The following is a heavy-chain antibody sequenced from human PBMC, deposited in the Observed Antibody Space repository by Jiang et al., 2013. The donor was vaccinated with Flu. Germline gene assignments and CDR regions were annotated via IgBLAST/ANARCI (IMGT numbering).Heavy chain of an antibody. Sequence: GSGLVKPSQTLSLTCSVSGASIANSGYYWGWIRLHPGKGLEWVGFIYHSGSTYYNPSLNGRLSISVDTSNNQFSLKVYSVTAADTALYYCARGSVLVTATPDFWGQGTLVTVSS. D-gene: IGHD2-21*02. CDR1: GASIANSGYY. V-gene: IGHV4-31*03. J-gene: IGHJ4*02. CDR2: IYHSGST. CDR3: ARGSVLVTATPDF.